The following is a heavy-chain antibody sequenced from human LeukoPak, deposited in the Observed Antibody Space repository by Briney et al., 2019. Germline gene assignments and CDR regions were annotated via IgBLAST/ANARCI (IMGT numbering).Heavy chain of an antibody. D-gene: IGHD1-14*01. CDR1: GGSISSSDW. Sequence: SETLSLTCTVSGGSISSSDWWSWVRQPPGQGLEWIGEIYHSGSTNYNSSLKSRLTISVDKSKNEFSLNLTSVTAADTAMYYCAREGSSRNIDYWGQGTLVTVSS. J-gene: IGHJ4*02. V-gene: IGHV4-4*02. CDR3: AREGSSRNIDY. CDR2: IYHSGST.